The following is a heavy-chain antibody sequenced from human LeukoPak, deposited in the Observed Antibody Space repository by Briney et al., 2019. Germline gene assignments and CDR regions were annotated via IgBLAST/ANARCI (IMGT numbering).Heavy chain of an antibody. CDR3: ARDHKYYYGSGKNNWFDP. Sequence: SETLSLTCTVSGGSVSGYYWSWIRQPPGGGLEWIGYIYHTGHTHYNASLKGRVTMSVGTSKNQFSLKLSSVTAADTAVYYCARDHKYYYGSGKNNWFDPWGQGTLVTVSS. V-gene: IGHV4-59*02. CDR1: GGSVSGYY. CDR2: IYHTGHT. D-gene: IGHD3-10*01. J-gene: IGHJ5*02.